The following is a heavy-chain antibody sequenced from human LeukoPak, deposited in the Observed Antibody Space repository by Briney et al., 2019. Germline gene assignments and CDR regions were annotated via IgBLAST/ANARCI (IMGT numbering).Heavy chain of an antibody. V-gene: IGHV3-15*01. CDR1: GFTFSSAW. CDR2: IKNKTNGGTT. CDR3: ARGFCGSTNCYQGPFDF. D-gene: IGHD2-2*01. J-gene: IGHJ4*02. Sequence: GGSLRLSCAASGFTFSSAWMTWVRQAPGKGLEWVGHIKNKTNGGTTDYAAPVKGRFIISRDDSNNTLYLQMNSLRTEDTAVYYCARGFCGSTNCYQGPFDFWGQGTLVTVSS.